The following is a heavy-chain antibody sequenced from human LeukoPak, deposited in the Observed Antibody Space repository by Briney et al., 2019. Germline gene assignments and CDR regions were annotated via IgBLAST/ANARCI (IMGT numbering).Heavy chain of an antibody. Sequence: SETLSLTCAVSGGSLSSGGYSWSWLRQPPGRGLEWIGYIYHSGSTYYNPSLKSRVTISVDRSKNQFSLKLSSVTAADTAVYYCARGIGSEDAFDIWGQGTMVTVSS. V-gene: IGHV4-30-2*01. CDR3: ARGIGSEDAFDI. D-gene: IGHD2-15*01. J-gene: IGHJ3*02. CDR1: GGSLSSGGYS. CDR2: IYHSGST.